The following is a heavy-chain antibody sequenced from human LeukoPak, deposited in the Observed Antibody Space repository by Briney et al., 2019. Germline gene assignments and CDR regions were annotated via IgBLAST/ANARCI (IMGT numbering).Heavy chain of an antibody. Sequence: ASVKVSCKASGYTFTSYDINWVRQATGQGLEWMGWMNPNSGNTGYAQKFQGRVTMTRNTSISTAYMELSSLRSEDTAVYYCARGPDYGDFSFYYYMGVWGKGTTVTVSS. J-gene: IGHJ6*03. V-gene: IGHV1-8*01. CDR1: GYTFTSYD. CDR3: ARGPDYGDFSFYYYMGV. D-gene: IGHD4-17*01. CDR2: MNPNSGNT.